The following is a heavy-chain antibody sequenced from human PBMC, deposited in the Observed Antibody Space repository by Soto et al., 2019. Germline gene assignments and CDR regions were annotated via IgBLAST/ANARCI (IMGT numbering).Heavy chain of an antibody. CDR2: INHSGST. CDR3: ARRGVSVVATYVALDY. Sequence: ASETLSLTCAVYGGSFSGYYWSWIRQPPGKGLEWIGEINHSGSTNYNPSLKSRVTISVDTSKNQFSLKLSSVTAADTAVYYCARRGVSVVATYVALDYWGQGTLVTVSS. CDR1: GGSFSGYY. V-gene: IGHV4-34*01. J-gene: IGHJ4*02. D-gene: IGHD5-12*01.